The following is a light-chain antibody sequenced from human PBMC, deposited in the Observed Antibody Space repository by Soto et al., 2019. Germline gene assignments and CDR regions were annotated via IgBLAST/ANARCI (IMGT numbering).Light chain of an antibody. J-gene: IGKJ1*01. V-gene: IGKV3-15*01. CDR3: QQYNNWPPGWT. Sequence: EIVMTQSPATLSVSPGERATLSCRASQSVSSNLAWYQQKPGQAPRLLIYGASTRATGIPARFSGSGSGTEFTLTISSLQSGDFAVYYCQQYNNWPPGWTFGQGTKVEIK. CDR2: GAS. CDR1: QSVSSN.